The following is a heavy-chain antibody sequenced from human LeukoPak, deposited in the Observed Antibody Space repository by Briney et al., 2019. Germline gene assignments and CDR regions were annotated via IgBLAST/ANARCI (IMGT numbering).Heavy chain of an antibody. V-gene: IGHV4-39*01. CDR2: ISYSGGT. D-gene: IGHD5-18*01. CDR3: ARQMTDSSGYPYYFDF. CDR1: GXPISSGSYY. Sequence: SETLSLTCTVSGXPISSGSYYWGWIRQPPGKGLEWIETISYSGGTYYNPSLRSRVTISVDTSKSQFSLNLSSVTAADTAVYYCARQMTDSSGYPYYFDFWGQGTLVTVSS. J-gene: IGHJ4*02.